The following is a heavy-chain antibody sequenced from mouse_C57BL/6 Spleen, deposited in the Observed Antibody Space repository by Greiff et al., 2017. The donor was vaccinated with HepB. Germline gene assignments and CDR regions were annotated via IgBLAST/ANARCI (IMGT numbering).Heavy chain of an antibody. CDR3: AREGDYYAMDY. V-gene: IGHV3-6*01. Sequence: EVKLMESGPGLVKPSQSLSLTCSVTGYSFTSGYYWNWIRQFPGNKLEWMGYISYDGSNNYNPSLKNRVSLTRDTSKNQFFLKLNSVTTEDTATYYWAREGDYYAMDYWGQGTSVTVSS. CDR2: ISYDGSN. CDR1: GYSFTSGYY. J-gene: IGHJ4*01.